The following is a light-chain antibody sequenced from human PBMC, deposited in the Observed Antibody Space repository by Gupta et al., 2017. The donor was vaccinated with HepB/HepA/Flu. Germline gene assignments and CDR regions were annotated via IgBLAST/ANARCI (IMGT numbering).Light chain of an antibody. V-gene: IGLV3-21*04. CDR1: NIGSKS. Sequence: SYVLTQPPSVSVAPGKTARITCGGNNIGSKSVHWYQQKPGQAPVLVIYYDSDRPSGIPERFSGSNSGNTATLTISRVEAGDEADYYCQAWDTSRDQGVLGGGTKLTVL. J-gene: IGLJ2*01. CDR3: QAWDTSRDQGV. CDR2: YDS.